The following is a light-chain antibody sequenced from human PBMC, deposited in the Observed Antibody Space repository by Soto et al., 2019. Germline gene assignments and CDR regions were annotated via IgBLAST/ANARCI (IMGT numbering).Light chain of an antibody. V-gene: IGKV3-15*01. CDR2: GAS. CDR1: QSVSSN. CDR3: QQYNNWPGT. Sequence: IVLTQSPATLSVSPSDSSHLSCPASQSVSSNLAWYQQKPGQAPRLLIYGASTRATGIPARFSGSGSGTEFTLTISSLQSEDFAVYYCQQYNNWPGTFGQGTKVDIK. J-gene: IGKJ1*01.